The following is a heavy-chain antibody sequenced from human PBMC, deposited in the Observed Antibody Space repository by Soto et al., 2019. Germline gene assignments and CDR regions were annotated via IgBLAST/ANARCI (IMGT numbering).Heavy chain of an antibody. Sequence: EPLSLTSAVSCGSFRDFYCPRIRQPPGTGLEWIGEINHSGSTNYNPSLKSRVTISVDTSKNQFSLKLTSVTAADTAVYYCARDKITGLFDYWGQGTLVTVSS. CDR1: CGSFRDFY. CDR2: INHSGST. D-gene: IGHD2-8*02. J-gene: IGHJ4*02. V-gene: IGHV4-34*01. CDR3: ARDKITGLFDY.